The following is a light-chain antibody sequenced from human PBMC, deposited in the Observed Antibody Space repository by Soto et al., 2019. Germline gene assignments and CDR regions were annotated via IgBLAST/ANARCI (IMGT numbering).Light chain of an antibody. J-gene: IGKJ1*01. V-gene: IGKV3-20*01. CDR2: DAS. CDR3: QQYGSAPWT. Sequence: EIVLTQSPGTLSLYPGERATLSCRASQSVGYSLAWYQQRPGQAPTLLISDASTRAPGIPDRFSGSGSGTDFTLTISRLEPEDFAVYYCQQYGSAPWTFGQGTNV. CDR1: QSVGYS.